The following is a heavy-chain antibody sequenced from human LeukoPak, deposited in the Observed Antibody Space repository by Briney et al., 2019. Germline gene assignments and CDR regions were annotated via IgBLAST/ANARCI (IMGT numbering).Heavy chain of an antibody. J-gene: IGHJ4*02. CDR1: GFTLSSHA. Sequence: GGSLRLSCAASGFTLSSHAMHWVRQAPGKGLVWVSHINSDGSWTSYADSVKGRFTISKDNAKNTVYLQMNSLRAEDTAVYYCVSFYETYWGRGTLVTVSS. CDR2: INSDGSWT. CDR3: VSFYETY. V-gene: IGHV3-74*01. D-gene: IGHD2/OR15-2a*01.